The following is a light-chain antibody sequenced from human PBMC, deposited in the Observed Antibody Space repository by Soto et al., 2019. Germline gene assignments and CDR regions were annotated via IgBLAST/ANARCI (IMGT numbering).Light chain of an antibody. J-gene: IGKJ2*01. Sequence: EIVLTQSPGTLSLSPGERATLSCRASQSVSSSYLAGYQQKPVQAPRLLIYGTSSRATGIPERFSGSGSGTDFPLTTTRLEPEDFAVYYCQQYGSSPYTLGQGTKLEIK. CDR1: QSVSSSY. V-gene: IGKV3-20*01. CDR3: QQYGSSPYT. CDR2: GTS.